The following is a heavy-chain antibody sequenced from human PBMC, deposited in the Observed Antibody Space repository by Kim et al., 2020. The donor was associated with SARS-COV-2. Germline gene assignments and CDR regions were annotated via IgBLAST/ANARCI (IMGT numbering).Heavy chain of an antibody. V-gene: IGHV3-30*18. CDR1: GFTFSSYG. J-gene: IGHJ5*02. CDR2: ISYDGSNK. Sequence: GGSLRLSCAASGFTFSSYGMHWVRQAPGKGLEWVAVISYDGSNKYYADSVKGRFTISRDNSKNTLYLQMNSLRAEDTAVYYCAKGNGSYRSWFDPWGQRTLVTVS. D-gene: IGHD1-26*01. CDR3: AKGNGSYRSWFDP.